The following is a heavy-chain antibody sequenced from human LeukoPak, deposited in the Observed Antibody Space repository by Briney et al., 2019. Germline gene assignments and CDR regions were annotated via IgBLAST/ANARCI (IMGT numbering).Heavy chain of an antibody. CDR2: IWYDGSNK. V-gene: IGHV3-33*01. D-gene: IGHD3-10*01. CDR3: ARVRGRITLDY. J-gene: IGHJ4*02. Sequence: GGSLRLSCAASGFTFSSYDMHWVRQAPGKGLEWVAVIWYDGSNKYYADSVKGRFTISRDNSKNTLYLQMNSLRAEDTAVYYCARVRGRITLDYWGQGTLVTVSS. CDR1: GFTFSSYD.